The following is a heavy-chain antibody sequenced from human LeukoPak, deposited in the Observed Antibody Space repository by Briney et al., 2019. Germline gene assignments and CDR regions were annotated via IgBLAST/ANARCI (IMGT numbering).Heavy chain of an antibody. V-gene: IGHV3-64*01. J-gene: IGHJ4*02. CDR3: ARDLGRGFLDY. CDR1: GIIFSSYA. Sequence: GGPLRLSCAASGIIFSSYAMHWVRQAPGKGLEYVSTISSHGIGTYYANSVKGRFTISRDNSKNTMYLQMGSLRADDMAVYYCARDLGRGFLDYWGQGTLVTVSS. D-gene: IGHD3-10*01. CDR2: ISSHGIGT.